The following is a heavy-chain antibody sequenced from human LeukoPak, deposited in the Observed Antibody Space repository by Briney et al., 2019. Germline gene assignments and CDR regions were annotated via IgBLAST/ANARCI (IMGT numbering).Heavy chain of an antibody. CDR1: GFTFSSYA. Sequence: GGSLRLSCAASGFTFSSYAMSWARQAPGKGLEWVSVISGSGDSTYYADSVKGRFTISRDNSKNTLYLQMNSLRVEDTAVYYCAKDRLGYCSGGSCYLNWFDPWGQGTLVTVSS. CDR3: AKDRLGYCSGGSCYLNWFDP. V-gene: IGHV3-23*01. D-gene: IGHD2-15*01. CDR2: ISGSGDST. J-gene: IGHJ5*02.